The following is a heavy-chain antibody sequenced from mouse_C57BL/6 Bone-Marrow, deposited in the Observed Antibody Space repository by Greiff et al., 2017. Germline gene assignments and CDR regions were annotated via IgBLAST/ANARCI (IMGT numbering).Heavy chain of an antibody. V-gene: IGHV1-64*01. CDR3: ARRGIITTVVATHYYAMDY. Sequence: QVQLQQPGAELVKPGASVKLSCQASGYTFTSYWMHWVKQRPGQGLEWIGMIHPNSGSTNYNEKFKSKATLTVDKSSSTAYMQLSSLTSEDSAVYYCARRGIITTVVATHYYAMDYWGQGTSVTVSS. CDR1: GYTFTSYW. J-gene: IGHJ4*01. CDR2: IHPNSGST. D-gene: IGHD1-1*01.